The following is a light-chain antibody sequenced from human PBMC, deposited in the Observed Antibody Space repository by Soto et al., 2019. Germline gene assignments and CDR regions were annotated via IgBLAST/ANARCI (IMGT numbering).Light chain of an antibody. CDR2: GAS. V-gene: IGKV3-15*01. Sequence: EIVLTQSPATLSVSPGDRATLSCRASESVSSNVAWYQQKPGQTPRLLIYGASTRATGVPPRFSGSRSGTEFTLTISSLQSEDLAVYYCQQYFNWPPYTFGQGTKVDIK. CDR3: QQYFNWPPYT. J-gene: IGKJ2*01. CDR1: ESVSSN.